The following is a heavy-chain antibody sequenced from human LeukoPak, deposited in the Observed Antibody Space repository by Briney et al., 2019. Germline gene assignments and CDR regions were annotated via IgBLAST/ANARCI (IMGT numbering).Heavy chain of an antibody. V-gene: IGHV4-34*01. CDR3: ARGSAARPA. Sequence: SETLSLTCAVYGGSFSGYYWSWIRQPPGKGLEWIGEINHSGSTNYNPSLKSRVTISVDTSKNQFSLKLSSVTAADAAVYYCARGSAARPAWGQGTLVTVSS. D-gene: IGHD6-6*01. CDR1: GGSFSGYY. J-gene: IGHJ4*02. CDR2: INHSGST.